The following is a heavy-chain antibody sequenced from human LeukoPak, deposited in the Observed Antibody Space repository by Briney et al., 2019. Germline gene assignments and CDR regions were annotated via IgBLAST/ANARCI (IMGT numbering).Heavy chain of an antibody. D-gene: IGHD3-10*01. Sequence: SETLSLTCTVSGGSVSSGTYYWSWIRQPPGEGLEWIGYIYYSGSTNYNPSLKSRVTISVDTSKNQLSLKLSSVTAADTAVYYCARVEWFGELSPFDIWGQGTMVTVSS. CDR1: GGSVSSGTYY. CDR2: IYYSGST. V-gene: IGHV4-61*01. CDR3: ARVEWFGELSPFDI. J-gene: IGHJ3*02.